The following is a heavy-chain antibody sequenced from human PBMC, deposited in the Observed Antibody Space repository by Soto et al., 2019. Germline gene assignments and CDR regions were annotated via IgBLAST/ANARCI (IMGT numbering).Heavy chain of an antibody. CDR3: VRANYFDY. CDR2: IYHNGDT. J-gene: IGHJ4*02. CDR1: GGFIGTYH. Sequence: SETLSLTCLISGGFIGTYHWIWIRQPPGKGLEWIGFIYHNGDTISNPSLKSRVALSVDTAKNQVSLKLSSVTAADTAVYYCVRANYFDYWGQGNLVTVSS. V-gene: IGHV4-59*01.